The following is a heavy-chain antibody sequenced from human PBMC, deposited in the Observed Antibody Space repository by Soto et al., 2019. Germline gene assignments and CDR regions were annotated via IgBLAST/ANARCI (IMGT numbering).Heavy chain of an antibody. CDR2: IIPIFGTA. V-gene: IGHV1-69*13. J-gene: IGHJ4*02. CDR3: ARDRCEISTSCYAHYYFYD. D-gene: IGHD2-2*01. CDR1: GGTFSSYA. Sequence: SVKVSCKASGGTFSSYAISWVRQAPGQGLEWMGGIIPIFGTANYAQKFQGRVTITADESTSTAYMELSSLRSEDTAVYYCARDRCEISTSCYAHYYFYDWGQGTLVTVYS.